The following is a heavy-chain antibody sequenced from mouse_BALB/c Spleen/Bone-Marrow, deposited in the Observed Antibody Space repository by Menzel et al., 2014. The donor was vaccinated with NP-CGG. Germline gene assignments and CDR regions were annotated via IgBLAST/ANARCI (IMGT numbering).Heavy chain of an antibody. Sequence: EVKLVESGGGLVKSGGSLKLSCAASGFTFSSYGMSWVRQTPEKRLEWVATISGGGSYTFYSDSVKGRFTISRDNAKNNLYLQLSSLRSEDTALYYCARHAYYDQTEVSFVYWGQGTLVTVSA. V-gene: IGHV5-9-2*01. CDR3: ARHAYYDQTEVSFVY. CDR2: ISGGGSYT. J-gene: IGHJ3*01. D-gene: IGHD2-4*01. CDR1: GFTFSSYG.